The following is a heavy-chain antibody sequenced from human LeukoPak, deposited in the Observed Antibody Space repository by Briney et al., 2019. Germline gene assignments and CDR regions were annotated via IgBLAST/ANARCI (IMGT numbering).Heavy chain of an antibody. J-gene: IGHJ4*02. D-gene: IGHD1-26*01. CDR2: IFPGDSDT. Sequence: PGESLKISFKASGYSFTTYLIGWVRQMPGKGPECLGIIFPGDSDTRYSPSFECQVTISADKSISTAYLQWGSLKASDTAMDYCARQGSGSYFYYDYWGQGTLVTV. V-gene: IGHV5-51*01. CDR3: ARQGSGSYFYYDY. CDR1: GYSFTTYL.